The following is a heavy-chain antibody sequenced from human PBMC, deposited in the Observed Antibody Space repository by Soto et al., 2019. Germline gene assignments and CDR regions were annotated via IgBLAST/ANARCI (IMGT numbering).Heavy chain of an antibody. CDR1: GYTFTSYD. D-gene: IGHD2-15*01. CDR3: ARGLYRWYCSGGSCYSEVFDY. J-gene: IGHJ4*02. V-gene: IGHV1-8*01. CDR2: MNPNSGNT. Sequence: ASVKVSCKASGYTFTSYDINWVRQATGQGLEWMGWMNPNSGNTGYAQKFQGRVTMTRNTSISTAYMELSSLRSEDTAVYYCARGLYRWYCSGGSCYSEVFDYWGQGTLVTVSS.